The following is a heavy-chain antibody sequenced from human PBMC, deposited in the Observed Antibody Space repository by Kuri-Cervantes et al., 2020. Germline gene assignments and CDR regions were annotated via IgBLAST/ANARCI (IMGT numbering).Heavy chain of an antibody. CDR3: ARAVYGDYGDFDY. CDR1: GYTFTSYY. J-gene: IGHJ4*02. CDR2: MNPNSGNT. D-gene: IGHD4-17*01. Sequence: ASVKVSCKASGYTFTSYYMHWVRQATGQGLEWMGWMNPNSGNTGYAQKFQGRVTMTRNTSISTAYMELSSLRSEDTAVYYCARAVYGDYGDFDYWGQGTLVTVSS. V-gene: IGHV1-8*02.